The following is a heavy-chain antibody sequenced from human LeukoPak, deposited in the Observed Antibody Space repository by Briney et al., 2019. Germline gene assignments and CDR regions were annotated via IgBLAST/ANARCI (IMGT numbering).Heavy chain of an antibody. D-gene: IGHD3-22*01. Sequence: SETLSLTCTVSGGSISSSSYYWGWIRQPPGKGLEWIGEINHSGSTNYNPSLKSRVTISVDTSKNQFSLKLSSVTAADTAVYYCARVAWKDYYDSSSHAFDIWGQGTMVTVSS. CDR1: GGSISSSSYY. CDR2: INHSGST. J-gene: IGHJ3*02. CDR3: ARVAWKDYYDSSSHAFDI. V-gene: IGHV4-39*07.